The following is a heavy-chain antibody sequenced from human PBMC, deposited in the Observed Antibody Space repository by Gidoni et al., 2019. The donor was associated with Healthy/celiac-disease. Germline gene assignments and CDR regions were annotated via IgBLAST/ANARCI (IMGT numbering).Heavy chain of an antibody. Sequence: QVQLVQSGAEVKKPGASVKVSCQESGSTFTRYYMHWVRQAPGQGLEWMGIINPSGGSTSYAQKFQGRVTMTRDTSTSTVYMELSSLRSEDTAVYYCARVPAGSSPSFDYWGQGTLVTVSS. CDR1: GSTFTRYY. J-gene: IGHJ4*02. D-gene: IGHD6-13*01. V-gene: IGHV1-46*01. CDR2: INPSGGST. CDR3: ARVPAGSSPSFDY.